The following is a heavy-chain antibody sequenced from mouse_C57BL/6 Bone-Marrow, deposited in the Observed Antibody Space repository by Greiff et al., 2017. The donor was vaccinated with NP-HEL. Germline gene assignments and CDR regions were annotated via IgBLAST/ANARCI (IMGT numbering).Heavy chain of an antibody. CDR2: IDPNSGGN. D-gene: IGHD3-1*01. V-gene: IGHV1-72*01. J-gene: IGHJ2*01. CDR1: GYTFTSYW. CDR3: ARGTPPDY. Sequence: QVQLQQPGAELVKPGASVKLSCKASGYTFTSYWMHWVKQRPGRGLEWMGRIDPNSGGNKYNEKFKSKATLTVDKPSSQAYMQLSSLTSEDSAVYYCARGTPPDYWGQGTTLTVSS.